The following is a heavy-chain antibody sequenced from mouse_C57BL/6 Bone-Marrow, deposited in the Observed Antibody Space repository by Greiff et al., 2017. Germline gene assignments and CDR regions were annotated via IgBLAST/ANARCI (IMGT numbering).Heavy chain of an antibody. CDR2: INYDGSST. D-gene: IGHD1-1*01. Sequence: EVNVVESEGGLVQPGSSMTLSCTASGFTFSDYYMAWVRQVPEKGLEWVANINYDGSSTYYLDSLKSRFIISSDNAKNILYLQMGSLKSEDTATYYCASHYGSSPFAYWGQGTLVTVSA. V-gene: IGHV5-16*01. CDR3: ASHYGSSPFAY. J-gene: IGHJ3*01. CDR1: GFTFSDYY.